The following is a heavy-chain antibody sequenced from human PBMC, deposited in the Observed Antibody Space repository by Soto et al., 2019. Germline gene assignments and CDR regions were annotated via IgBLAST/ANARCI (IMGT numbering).Heavy chain of an antibody. CDR2: MQYSGST. V-gene: IGHV4-59*01. J-gene: IGHJ4*02. Sequence: PSETLSLTCTVSGGSISSYFWTWIRQPPGKGLEWIGYMQYSGSTNHNPSLKSRVTISVDTSKKQLSLKLSSVTAADTAVYYCARAQYSSGWKVDYWGQGTLVTVS. CDR1: GGSISSYF. CDR3: ARAQYSSGWKVDY. D-gene: IGHD6-19*01.